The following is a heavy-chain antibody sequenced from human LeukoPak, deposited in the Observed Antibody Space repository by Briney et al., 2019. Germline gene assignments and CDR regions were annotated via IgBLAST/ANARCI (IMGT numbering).Heavy chain of an antibody. CDR1: GGSISNFY. V-gene: IGHV4-59*08. CDR2: ISHSGNT. J-gene: IGHJ3*01. D-gene: IGHD4-23*01. CDR3: ARRRGGRDAFDF. Sequence: SETLPLTCSLSGGSISNFYWSWIRQPPGKGLEWIGYISHSGNTNYNPSLKSRVSISVDTSRNQFSLKVNSVTAADTAVYYCARRRGGRDAFDFWGQGTKVTVSS.